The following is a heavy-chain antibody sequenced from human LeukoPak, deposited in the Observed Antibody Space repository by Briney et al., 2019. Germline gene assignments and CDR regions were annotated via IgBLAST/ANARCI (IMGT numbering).Heavy chain of an antibody. Sequence: GGSLRLSCAASGFTFSSYAMSWVRQAPGKGLEWVPTLSDSGGSTYYAASVKGRFIISRDNSKNTLYLQMNSLRAEDTAVYFCARGSGSHSGNYYAYWGQGTLVTVSS. CDR3: ARGSGSHSGNYYAY. D-gene: IGHD3-10*01. CDR1: GFTFSSYA. CDR2: LSDSGGST. J-gene: IGHJ4*02. V-gene: IGHV3-23*01.